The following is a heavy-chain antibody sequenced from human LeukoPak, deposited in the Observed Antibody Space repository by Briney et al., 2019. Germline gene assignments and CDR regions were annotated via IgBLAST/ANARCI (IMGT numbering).Heavy chain of an antibody. Sequence: GGSLRLSCAASGFTFSNAWMSWVRQAPGKGLEWVGRIKSKTDGGTTDYAAPVKGRFTISRDQSKNTLFLQVNSLRAEDTAVYYCARDSCGSPSCFDYWGQGTLVTVSS. CDR3: ARDSCGSPSCFDY. CDR1: GFTFSNAW. V-gene: IGHV3-15*01. CDR2: IKSKTDGGTT. J-gene: IGHJ4*02. D-gene: IGHD2-2*01.